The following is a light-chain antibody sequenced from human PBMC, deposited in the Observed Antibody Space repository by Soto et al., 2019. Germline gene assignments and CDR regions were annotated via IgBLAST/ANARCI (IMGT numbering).Light chain of an antibody. V-gene: IGKV3-11*01. CDR3: QQRSDWPPIT. CDR1: QSLNIY. J-gene: IGKJ5*01. Sequence: ELVMTQSPDTLSVSPGERATLSCRASQSLNIYLAWYQHKPGQAPRLLIYDASNRATGIPARFSGSGSGTDFTLTISSLEPEDFAVYYCQQRSDWPPITFGQGTRLEIK. CDR2: DAS.